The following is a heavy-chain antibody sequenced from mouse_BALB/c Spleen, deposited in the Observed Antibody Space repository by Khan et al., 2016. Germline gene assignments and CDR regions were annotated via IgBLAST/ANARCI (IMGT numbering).Heavy chain of an antibody. CDR1: AFTFSSYG. CDR3: ARLDY. V-gene: IGHV5-6*01. J-gene: IGHJ2*01. Sequence: EVELVESGGDLVKPGGSLKLSCAASAFTFSSYGMSWVRQTPDKRLEWVATISSGGSYTYYPDSVKGRFTISRDNAKNTLYLQMSSLKSEDTAMYYCARLDYWGQGTTLTVSS. CDR2: ISSGGSYT.